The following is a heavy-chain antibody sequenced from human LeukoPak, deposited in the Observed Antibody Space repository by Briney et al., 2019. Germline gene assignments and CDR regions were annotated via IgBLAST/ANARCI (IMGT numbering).Heavy chain of an antibody. CDR3: ARGEDSGSFI. Sequence: GGSLRLSCAASGFTFSSYSMNWVRQAPGKGLEWVSSNSSSSSYIYYADSVKGRFTISRDNAKNSLYLQMNSLRAEDTAVYYCARGEDSGSFIWGQGTMVTVSS. J-gene: IGHJ3*02. CDR2: NSSSSSYI. CDR1: GFTFSSYS. V-gene: IGHV3-21*01. D-gene: IGHD3-10*01.